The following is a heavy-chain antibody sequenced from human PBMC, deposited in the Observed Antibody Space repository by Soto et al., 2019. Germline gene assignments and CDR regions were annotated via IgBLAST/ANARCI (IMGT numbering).Heavy chain of an antibody. CDR2: MDPGSGKT. J-gene: IGHJ5*02. CDR1: GYTFINYD. Sequence: ASVKVSCKASGYTFINYDISWVRQATGQGLEWMGWMDPGSGKTGYANKFQGRVTMTRDASTSTAHLELSSLTSEDTAVYYCARMASSGTLNWFDPWGQGTLVTVSS. CDR3: ARMASSGTLNWFDP. V-gene: IGHV1-8*02.